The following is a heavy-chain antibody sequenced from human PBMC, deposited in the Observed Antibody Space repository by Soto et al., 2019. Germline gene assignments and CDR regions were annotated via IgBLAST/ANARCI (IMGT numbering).Heavy chain of an antibody. J-gene: IGHJ6*03. Sequence: GGSLRLSCAASGFTVSSNYMSWVRQAPGKGLEWVSVIYSGGSTYYADSVKGRFTISRHNSKNTLYLQMNSLRAEDTAVYYCARVSSSWTDRGYYYYYMDVWGKGTTVTVSS. CDR3: ARVSSSWTDRGYYYYYMDV. V-gene: IGHV3-53*04. CDR1: GFTVSSNY. CDR2: IYSGGST. D-gene: IGHD6-13*01.